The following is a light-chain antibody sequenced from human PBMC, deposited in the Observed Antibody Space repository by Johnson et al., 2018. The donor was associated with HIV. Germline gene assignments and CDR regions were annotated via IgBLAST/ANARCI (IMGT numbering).Light chain of an antibody. CDR3: GTWDNSLTPFYV. Sequence: QSVLTQPPSVSAAPGQKVTISCSGSSSNIGNNYVSWYQQLPGTAPKLLIYENNKRPSGIPDRFSGSKSGTSATLGITGLQTGDEADYYGGTWDNSLTPFYVFGTATKVTV. J-gene: IGLJ1*01. V-gene: IGLV1-51*02. CDR1: SSNIGNNY. CDR2: ENN.